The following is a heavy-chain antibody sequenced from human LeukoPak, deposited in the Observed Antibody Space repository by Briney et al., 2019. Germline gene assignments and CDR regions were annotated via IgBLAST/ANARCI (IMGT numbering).Heavy chain of an antibody. J-gene: IGHJ6*04. CDR3: AELGITMIGGV. CDR1: EFTFSSYE. V-gene: IGHV3-48*03. D-gene: IGHD3-10*02. CDR2: ISSSGSTI. Sequence: GGSLRLSCAASEFTFSSYEMNWVRQAPGKGLEWVSYISSSGSTIYYADSVKGRFTISRDNAKNSLYLQMNSVRAEDTAVYYCAELGITMIGGVWGKGTTVTISS.